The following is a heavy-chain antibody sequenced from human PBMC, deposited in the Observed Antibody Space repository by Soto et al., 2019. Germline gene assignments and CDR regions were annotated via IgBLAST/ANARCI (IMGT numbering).Heavy chain of an antibody. Sequence: QVQLVESGGGGVQPGRSLRLSCAASGFTFGSYAMHWVRQAPGKGLEWVAVISYDGSNKYYADSVKGRFTISRDNSKNTLYLQMNSLRAEDTAVYYCARDSSWYYFDYWGQGTLVTVSS. CDR3: ARDSSWYYFDY. CDR1: GFTFGSYA. D-gene: IGHD6-13*01. V-gene: IGHV3-30-3*01. J-gene: IGHJ4*02. CDR2: ISYDGSNK.